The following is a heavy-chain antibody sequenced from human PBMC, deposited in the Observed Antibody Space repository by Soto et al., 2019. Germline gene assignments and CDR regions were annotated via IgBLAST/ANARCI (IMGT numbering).Heavy chain of an antibody. CDR2: VENSGST. D-gene: IGHD2-21*01. V-gene: IGHV4-61*01. J-gene: IGHJ5*02. CDR3: ARERGDSHWIDP. Sequence: PSETLSLTCGVSGCSVSSESYYWSWIRQTPGKGLEWIGNVENSGSTKYNPSLKSRVTISVDTSKNQFSLKLSSVTGADTAVYYCARERGDSHWIDPWGQGTLVTVSS. CDR1: GCSVSSESYY.